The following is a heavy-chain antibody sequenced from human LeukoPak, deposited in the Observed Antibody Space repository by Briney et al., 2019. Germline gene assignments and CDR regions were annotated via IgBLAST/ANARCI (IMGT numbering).Heavy chain of an antibody. D-gene: IGHD3-22*01. J-gene: IGHJ4*02. CDR2: TSSGGELT. CDR3: AKDRPNYYHDNGHYYRRGGDC. V-gene: IGHV3-23*01. CDR1: GFTFSIYA. Sequence: GGSLRLSWAASGFTFSIYAMSWVRQGTGKGLEWVSSTSSGGELTFYADSVKGRFTISRDNSKNTLYLQMNSLRAEDTAVYYCAKDRPNYYHDNGHYYRRGGDCWGQGTLVTVSS.